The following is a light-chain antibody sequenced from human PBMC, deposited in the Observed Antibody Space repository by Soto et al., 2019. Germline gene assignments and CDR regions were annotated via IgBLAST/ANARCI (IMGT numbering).Light chain of an antibody. CDR3: QPYNNWPLT. J-gene: IGKJ5*01. CDR1: QSVRSY. CDR2: DAS. V-gene: IGKV3-11*01. Sequence: IVLSQSPATLSLFPGERATLSCRASQSVRSYLAWYQQKPGQAPRLLIYDASNRATGIPARFSGSGSGTDFTLTISSLEPEDFAIYYCQPYNNWPLTFGGRTRLEI.